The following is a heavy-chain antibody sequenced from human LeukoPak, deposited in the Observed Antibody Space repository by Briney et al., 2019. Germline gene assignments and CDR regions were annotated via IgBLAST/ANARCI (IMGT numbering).Heavy chain of an antibody. CDR2: IKSDGSKT. J-gene: IGHJ4*02. CDR3: TREWIAYCNYGTCYSGFDF. V-gene: IGHV3-74*01. D-gene: IGHD2-8*01. CDR1: GFTFGSYW. Sequence: PGGSLRLSCAASGFTFGSYWMHWVRHAPGKGLEWVSRIKSDGSKTTYADAVKGRFTVSRDNAKNTLYLQMNSLRAEDTAVYYCTREWIAYCNYGTCYSGFDFWGQGTLVTVSS.